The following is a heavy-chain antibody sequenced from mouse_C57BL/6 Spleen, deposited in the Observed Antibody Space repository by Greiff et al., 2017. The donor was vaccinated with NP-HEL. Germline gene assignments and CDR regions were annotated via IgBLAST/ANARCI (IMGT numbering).Heavy chain of an antibody. V-gene: IGHV1-4*01. Sequence: QVQLQQSGAELARPGASVKMSCKASGYTFTSYTMHWVKQRPGQGLEWIGYINPSSGYTKYNQKFKDKATLTADKSSRTAYMQLSSLTSEDSAVYYCARVTTGLYYFYDWGQGTTLTVSS. CDR2: INPSSGYT. CDR3: ARVTTGLYYFYD. CDR1: GYTFTSYT. D-gene: IGHD2-1*01. J-gene: IGHJ2*01.